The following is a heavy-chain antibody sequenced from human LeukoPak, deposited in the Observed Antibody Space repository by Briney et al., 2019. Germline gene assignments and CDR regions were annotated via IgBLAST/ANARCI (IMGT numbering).Heavy chain of an antibody. V-gene: IGHV4-34*01. Sequence: SETLSLTCAVYGGSFSGYYWNWIRQPPGKGLEWIGEINHSGGTNYNPSLKSRVTISIDTSKNQFSLKLSSVTAADTAVYYCARGGQGLGTWGQGTLVTVSP. D-gene: IGHD1-7*01. CDR3: ARGGQGLGT. CDR1: GGSFSGYY. J-gene: IGHJ4*02. CDR2: INHSGGT.